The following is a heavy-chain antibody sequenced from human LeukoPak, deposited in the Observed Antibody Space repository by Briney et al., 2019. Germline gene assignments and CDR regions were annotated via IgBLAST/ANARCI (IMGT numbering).Heavy chain of an antibody. Sequence: PGGSLRLSCAAPGLITDDYAIHWVRQAPGKGLEWVSLISGGGGSTFYADSVRGRFTISRDNSKNSLSLQMSSLRSEDTALYFCARESERSGWYDYWGQGTLVTVSS. CDR1: GLITDDYA. CDR2: ISGGGGST. CDR3: ARESERSGWYDY. J-gene: IGHJ4*02. V-gene: IGHV3-43*02. D-gene: IGHD6-13*01.